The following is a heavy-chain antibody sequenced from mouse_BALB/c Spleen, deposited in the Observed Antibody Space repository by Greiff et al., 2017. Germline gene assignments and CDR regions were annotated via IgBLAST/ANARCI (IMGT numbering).Heavy chain of an antibody. D-gene: IGHD2-10*02. Sequence: EGKLQESGPGLVKPSQSLSLTCSVTGYSITSGYYWNWIRQFPGNKLEWMGYISYDGSNNYNPSLKNRISITRDTSKNQFFLKLNSVTTEDTATYYCARREYGNYRFAYWGQGTLVTVSA. CDR1: GYSITSGYY. J-gene: IGHJ3*01. CDR3: ARREYGNYRFAY. CDR2: ISYDGSN. V-gene: IGHV3-6*02.